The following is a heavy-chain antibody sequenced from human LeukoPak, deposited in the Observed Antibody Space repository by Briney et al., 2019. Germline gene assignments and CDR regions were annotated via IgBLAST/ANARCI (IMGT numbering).Heavy chain of an antibody. CDR3: ARLLPLDYYDSSGYYNWY. CDR1: GYSISSGYY. CDR2: IYHSGST. J-gene: IGHJ4*02. V-gene: IGHV4-38-2*01. D-gene: IGHD3-22*01. Sequence: TSETLSLTCAVSGYSISSGYYWGWIRQPPGKGLEWIGSIYHSGSTYYNPSLKSRVTISVDTSKNQFSLKLSSVTAADTAVYYCARLLPLDYYDSSGYYNWYWGQGTLVTVSS.